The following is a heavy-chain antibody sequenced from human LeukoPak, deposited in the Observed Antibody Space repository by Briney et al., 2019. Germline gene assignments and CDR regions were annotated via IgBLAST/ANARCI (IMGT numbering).Heavy chain of an antibody. CDR3: ARRLGAVRLVYRNWFDP. V-gene: IGHV4-34*01. D-gene: IGHD3-16*01. CDR2: INHSGST. CDR1: GGSFSGYY. Sequence: SETLSLTCRVYGGSFSGYYWSWIRQPPGKGLEWIGEINHSGSTNYNPSLKSRVTISVDTSKNQFSLKLSSVTAADTAVYYCARRLGAVRLVYRNWFDPWGQGTLVTVSS. J-gene: IGHJ5*02.